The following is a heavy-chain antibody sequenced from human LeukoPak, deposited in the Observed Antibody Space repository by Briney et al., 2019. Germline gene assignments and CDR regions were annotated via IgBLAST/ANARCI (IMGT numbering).Heavy chain of an antibody. Sequence: GGSLRLSCAASGFTFSSYAMSWVRQAPGKGLEWVSAISGSGGSTYYADSVKGRFTISRDNSKNTLYLQMSSLRAEDTAVYYCAKPRSGSYSTYYFDYWGQGTLVTVSS. CDR2: ISGSGGST. CDR3: AKPRSGSYSTYYFDY. CDR1: GFTFSSYA. V-gene: IGHV3-23*01. J-gene: IGHJ4*02. D-gene: IGHD3-10*01.